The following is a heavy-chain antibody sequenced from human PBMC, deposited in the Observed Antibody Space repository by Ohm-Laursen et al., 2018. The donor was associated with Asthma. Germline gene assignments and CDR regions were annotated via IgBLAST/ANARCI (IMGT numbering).Heavy chain of an antibody. Sequence: GSLRLSCTASGFTFSDHYMSWIRQAPGKGLEWVSYISSSGTTIYYADSVKGRFTISRDNAKNSLFLQMNSLRAEDTAVYYCARDRSYTFYWGQGTLVTVSS. V-gene: IGHV3-11*01. CDR1: GFTFSDHY. CDR3: ARDRSYTFY. D-gene: IGHD3-16*01. J-gene: IGHJ4*02. CDR2: ISSSGTTI.